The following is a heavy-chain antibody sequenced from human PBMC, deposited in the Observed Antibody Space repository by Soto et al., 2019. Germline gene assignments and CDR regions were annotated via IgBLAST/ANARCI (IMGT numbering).Heavy chain of an antibody. D-gene: IGHD3-10*01. J-gene: IGHJ6*03. CDR1: GFTFSSYA. CDR2: ISSNGGST. V-gene: IGHV3-64*01. CDR3: ARDSSPLYYYGSGRNSYYYHYYMDV. Sequence: GGSLRLSCAASGFTFSSYAMHWVRQAPGKGLEYVSAISSNGGSTYYANSVKGRFTISRDNSKNTLYLQMGSLRAKDMAVYYCARDSSPLYYYGSGRNSYYYHYYMDVWGKGTTVTVSS.